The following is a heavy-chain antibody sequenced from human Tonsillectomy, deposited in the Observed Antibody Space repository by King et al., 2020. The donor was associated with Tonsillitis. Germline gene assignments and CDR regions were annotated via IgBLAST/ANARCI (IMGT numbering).Heavy chain of an antibody. CDR3: ARALGDYGDYGVDY. J-gene: IGHJ4*02. CDR1: GGSISSYY. V-gene: IGHV4-4*07. D-gene: IGHD4-17*01. Sequence: QLQESGPGLVKPSETLSLTCTVSGGSISSYYWNWIRQPAGKGLAWIGRIYTSGSTNYNPSLKSRVTMSLDRSKNQFSLKLSSVTAADTAVYYCARALGDYGDYGVDYWGQGTLVTVSS. CDR2: IYTSGST.